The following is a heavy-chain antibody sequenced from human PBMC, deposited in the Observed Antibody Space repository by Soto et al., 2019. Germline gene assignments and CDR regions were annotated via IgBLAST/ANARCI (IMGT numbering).Heavy chain of an antibody. CDR3: ARDHFGGNTDY. V-gene: IGHV3-74*01. Sequence: EVQLVESGGDLVQPGGSLRLSCVASGFSFSSYWIHWVRHVPGKGLVWVSRINGAGSDTDYADSVKGRFTISRDNTKNTLYLKMNSLRADDTAVYYCARDHFGGNTDYWGQGTLVTVSS. CDR2: INGAGSDT. CDR1: GFSFSSYW. D-gene: IGHD2-15*01. J-gene: IGHJ4*02.